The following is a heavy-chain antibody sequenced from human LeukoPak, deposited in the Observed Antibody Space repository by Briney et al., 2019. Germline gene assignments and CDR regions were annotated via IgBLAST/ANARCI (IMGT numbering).Heavy chain of an antibody. V-gene: IGHV3-23*01. Sequence: GGSLRLSCAASGFIFSSYGMSGVRQAPGKGLEWISAISGSSGSVYYADSVKGRFTISRDNSKNTLYLQMNSLRAEDTAVYYCARYDYSNYVKYWGQGTLVTVSS. D-gene: IGHD4-11*01. CDR2: ISGSSGSV. CDR3: ARYDYSNYVKY. CDR1: GFIFSSYG. J-gene: IGHJ4*02.